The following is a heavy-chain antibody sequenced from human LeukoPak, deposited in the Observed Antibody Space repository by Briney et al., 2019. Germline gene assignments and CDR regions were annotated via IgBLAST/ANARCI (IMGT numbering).Heavy chain of an antibody. CDR1: GYTFTSYY. J-gene: IGHJ4*02. CDR2: INPSGGST. D-gene: IGHD3-22*01. Sequence: ASVKVSCKASGYTFTSYYMHWVRQAPGQGLEWMGIINPSGGSTSYAQKFQGRVTMTRDTSTSTVYMELSSLRSEDTAVYYCARAYHDSSGYPHDGYYFDYWGQGTLVTVSS. V-gene: IGHV1-46*01. CDR3: ARAYHDSSGYPHDGYYFDY.